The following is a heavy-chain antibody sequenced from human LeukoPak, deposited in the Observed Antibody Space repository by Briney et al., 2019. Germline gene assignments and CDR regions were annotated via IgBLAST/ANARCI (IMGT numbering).Heavy chain of an antibody. V-gene: IGHV1-2*02. Sequence: EASVKVSCKTSGYSFTAFYIHWVRQAPGQGLEWMGWTHPRRGDTNYAQKFQGRVTMTRDTSISTAYLDLSSLRSDDTAVYYCARDGDYGTGSYYRGCIDSWGQGTPVTVSP. J-gene: IGHJ4*02. CDR3: ARDGDYGTGSYYRGCIDS. D-gene: IGHD3-10*01. CDR2: THPRRGDT. CDR1: GYSFTAFY.